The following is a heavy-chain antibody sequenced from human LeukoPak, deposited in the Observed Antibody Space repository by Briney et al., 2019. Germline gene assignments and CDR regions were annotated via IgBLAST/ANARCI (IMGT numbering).Heavy chain of an antibody. V-gene: IGHV3-23*01. D-gene: IGHD6-13*01. CDR3: AAVIAAANVVY. CDR1: GFTFNTYA. CDR2: ISGSGLST. J-gene: IGHJ4*02. Sequence: GGSLRLSCAASGFTFNTYAMSWVRQAPGKGLEWVSGISGSGLSTYYPDSVKGRVTISRDNSKNTLSLQMNSLRPEDTAVYHCAAVIAAANVVYWGQGTLVTVSS.